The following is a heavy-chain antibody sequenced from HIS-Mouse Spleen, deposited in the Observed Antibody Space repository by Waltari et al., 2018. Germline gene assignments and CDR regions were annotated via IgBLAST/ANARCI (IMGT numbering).Heavy chain of an antibody. Sequence: QVQLVESGGGVVQPGRSLRLSCAGSGFTVSIYAMHWVRQAPGKGLEWVAVISYDGSNKYYADSVKGRFTISRDNSKNTLYLQMNSLRAEDTAVYYCARRRSYFDYWGQGTLVTVSS. J-gene: IGHJ4*02. CDR1: GFTVSIYA. CDR3: ARRRSYFDY. CDR2: ISYDGSNK. V-gene: IGHV3-30-3*01.